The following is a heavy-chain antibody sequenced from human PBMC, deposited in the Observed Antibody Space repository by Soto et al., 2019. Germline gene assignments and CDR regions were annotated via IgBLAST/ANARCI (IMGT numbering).Heavy chain of an antibody. CDR1: GFTFSNSW. J-gene: IGHJ4*02. V-gene: IGHV3-15*01. Sequence: VGYLRLSCAASGFTFSNSWMSWFRQAPWKGLEWVGRIKSKTDGGTTDYAAPVKGRFTISRDDSKNTLYLQMNSLKTDDTAVYYCTTHDYGDYDGDYWGQGTLVTVSS. D-gene: IGHD4-17*01. CDR3: TTHDYGDYDGDY. CDR2: IKSKTDGGTT.